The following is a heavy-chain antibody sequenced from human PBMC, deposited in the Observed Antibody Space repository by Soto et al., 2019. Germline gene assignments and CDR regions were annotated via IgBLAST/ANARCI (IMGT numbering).Heavy chain of an antibody. J-gene: IGHJ6*02. CDR1: GYTFTGYY. CDR2: INPNSGGT. D-gene: IGHD6-13*01. CDR3: ARSLIAAAGDYYYHGMDV. V-gene: IGHV1-2*04. Sequence: ASVKVSCKASGYTFTGYYMHWVRQAPGQGLEWMGWINPNSGGTNYAQKFQGWVTMTRDTSISTAYMELSRLRSDDTAVYYCARSLIAAAGDYYYHGMDVWGQGTTVTVSS.